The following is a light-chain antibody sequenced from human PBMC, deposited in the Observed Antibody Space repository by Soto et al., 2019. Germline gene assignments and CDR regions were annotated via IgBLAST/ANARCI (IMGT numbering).Light chain of an antibody. J-gene: IGKJ4*01. V-gene: IGKV1-9*01. CDR2: GAS. Sequence: DIQDTKGAAVLSASVGNRVTITCRASQGVNGYLAWYQQKPGKAPRLLIYGASAMAPGVPSRFSGSGSGTKFTLTIARLQSADFAAYYCQQYDTWPGTFGGGTKVDIK. CDR1: QGVNGY. CDR3: QQYDTWPGT.